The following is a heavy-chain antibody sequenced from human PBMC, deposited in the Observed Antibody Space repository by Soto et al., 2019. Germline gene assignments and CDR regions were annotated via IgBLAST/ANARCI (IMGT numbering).Heavy chain of an antibody. CDR3: ARCIQQDYYYGMDV. D-gene: IGHD5-18*01. J-gene: IGHJ6*02. CDR1: GYTFYSHS. CDR2: ISADNGNT. Sequence: QAQLVQSGAEVKKPGASVKVSCKASGYTFYSHSISWVRQAPGQGLEWMGRISADNGNTKYAQKFRGRVTMTTDTSKRTVYMELRNLRSDDTAVYYCARCIQQDYYYGMDVWGQGTTVTVSS. V-gene: IGHV1-18*01.